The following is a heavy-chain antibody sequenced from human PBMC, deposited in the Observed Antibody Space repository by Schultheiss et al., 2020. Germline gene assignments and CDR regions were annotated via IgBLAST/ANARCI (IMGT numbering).Heavy chain of an antibody. CDR3: ATYVSGWYNAFDI. D-gene: IGHD6-19*01. V-gene: IGHV3-30*03. J-gene: IGHJ3*02. Sequence: GGSLRLSCAASGFTFSSYSMNWVRQAPGKGLEWVAVISYDGSNKYYADSVRGRFTISRDNARNSLYLQMNSLRAEDTALYYCATYVSGWYNAFDIWGRGTMVTVSS. CDR2: ISYDGSNK. CDR1: GFTFSSYS.